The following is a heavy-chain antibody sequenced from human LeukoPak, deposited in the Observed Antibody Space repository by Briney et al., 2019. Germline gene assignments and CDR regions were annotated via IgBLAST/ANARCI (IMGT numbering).Heavy chain of an antibody. D-gene: IGHD1-1*01. CDR1: GFTFNYYA. Sequence: GGSLRLSCAASGFTFNYYAMSWVRQAPGKGLEWVSAIGDNGGDTKYADSVKGRFTISRDNSKNTLYLQMNSLRVEDTAIYYCGKDWKLDYWGQGTLVTVSS. J-gene: IGHJ4*02. V-gene: IGHV3-23*01. CDR2: IGDNGGDT. CDR3: GKDWKLDY.